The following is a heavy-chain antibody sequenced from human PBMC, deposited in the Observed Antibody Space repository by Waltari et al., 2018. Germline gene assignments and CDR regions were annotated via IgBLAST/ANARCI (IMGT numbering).Heavy chain of an antibody. V-gene: IGHV4-34*01. D-gene: IGHD3-9*01. CDR1: GGSFSGYY. CDR2: INHSGST. CDR3: ARRTPITIFWGGAHFDY. J-gene: IGHJ4*02. Sequence: QVQLQQWGAGLLKPSETLSLTCAVYGGSFSGYYWSWIRQPPGKGLEWIGEINHSGSTNYNPSLKSRVTISVDTSKNQFSLKLSSVTAADTAVYYCARRTPITIFWGGAHFDYWGQGTLVTVSS.